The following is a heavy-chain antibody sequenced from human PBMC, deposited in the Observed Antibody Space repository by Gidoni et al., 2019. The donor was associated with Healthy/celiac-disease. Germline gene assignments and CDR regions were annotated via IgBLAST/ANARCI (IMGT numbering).Heavy chain of an antibody. CDR3: ARELELTVFDY. CDR1: GFTFSSYS. CDR2: ISSSSSYI. Sequence: EVQLVESGGGLVKPGGSLRPSCAASGFTFSSYSMNWVRQAPGKGLEWVSSISSSSSYIYYADSVKGRFTISRDNAKNSLYLQMNSLRAEDTAVYYCARELELTVFDYWGQGTLVTVSS. J-gene: IGHJ4*02. V-gene: IGHV3-21*01. D-gene: IGHD1-7*01.